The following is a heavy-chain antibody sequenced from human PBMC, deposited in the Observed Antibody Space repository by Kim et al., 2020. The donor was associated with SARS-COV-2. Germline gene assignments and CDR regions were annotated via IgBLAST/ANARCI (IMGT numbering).Heavy chain of an antibody. CDR3: ARGIGVYSYGFGY. J-gene: IGHJ4*02. D-gene: IGHD5-18*01. V-gene: IGHV3-33*01. Sequence: GGSLRLSCAASGFTFSSYGMHWVRQAPGKGLEWVAVIWYDGSNKYYADSVKGRFTISRDNSKNTLYLQMNSLRAEDTAVYYCARGIGVYSYGFGYWGQGTLVTVSS. CDR1: GFTFSSYG. CDR2: IWYDGSNK.